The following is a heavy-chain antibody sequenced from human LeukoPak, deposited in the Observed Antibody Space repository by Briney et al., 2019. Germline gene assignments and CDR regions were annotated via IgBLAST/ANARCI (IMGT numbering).Heavy chain of an antibody. D-gene: IGHD6-13*01. CDR3: AREEGAPIAAANV. J-gene: IGHJ3*01. CDR2: ISAYNGNT. CDR1: GYTFTSYP. V-gene: IGHV1-18*01. Sequence: ASVKVSCKASGYTFTSYPISWVRQAPGQGLEWMGWISAYNGNTNYAQKFQSRVTMTTDTSTSTAYMELRSLRSDDTAVYYCAREEGAPIAAANVWGLGTMVTVSS.